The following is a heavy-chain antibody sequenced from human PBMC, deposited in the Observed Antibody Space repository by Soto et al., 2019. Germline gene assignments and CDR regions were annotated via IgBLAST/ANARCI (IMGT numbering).Heavy chain of an antibody. D-gene: IGHD6-19*01. CDR2: IVVGSGNT. V-gene: IGHV1-58*01. J-gene: IGHJ4*02. Sequence: SVTVSCKASGFTFTSSAVQWVRQARGQRLEWIGWIVVGSGNTNYAQKFQERVTITRDMSTSTAYMELSSLRSEDTAVYYCAARMVAVAGMGYWGQGTLVTVSS. CDR3: AARMVAVAGMGY. CDR1: GFTFTSSA.